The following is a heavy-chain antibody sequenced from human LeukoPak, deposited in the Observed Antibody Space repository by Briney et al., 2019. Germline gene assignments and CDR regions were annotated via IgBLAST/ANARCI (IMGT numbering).Heavy chain of an antibody. Sequence: PGGSLRLSCAASGFTVSSNYMSWVRQAPEKGLEWVSVIYSGGSTYYADSVKGRFTISRHNSKNTLYLQMNSLRAEDTAVYYCASPNSGSYSAAASWFDYWGQGTLVTVSS. V-gene: IGHV3-53*04. CDR1: GFTVSSNY. CDR2: IYSGGST. CDR3: ASPNSGSYSAAASWFDY. D-gene: IGHD1-26*01. J-gene: IGHJ4*02.